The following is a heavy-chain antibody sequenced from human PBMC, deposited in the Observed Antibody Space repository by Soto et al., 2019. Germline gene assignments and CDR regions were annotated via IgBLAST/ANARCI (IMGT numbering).Heavy chain of an antibody. CDR3: VKDMQLWRLDS. J-gene: IGHJ4*02. CDR2: INTDGSVA. D-gene: IGHD2-15*01. V-gene: IGHV3-74*03. CDR1: GLTFRSYW. Sequence: EVQLVESGGGLVQPGESLRLSCAASGLTFRSYWMHWVRQAPGKGLVWVSRINTDGSVAMYVDSVKGRFTSSRDNAKNTLYLHMNSLRAEDTAVYYCVKDMQLWRLDSWAQGTLVTVSS.